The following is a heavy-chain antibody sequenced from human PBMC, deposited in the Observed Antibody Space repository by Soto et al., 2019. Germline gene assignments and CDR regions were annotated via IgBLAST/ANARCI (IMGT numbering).Heavy chain of an antibody. J-gene: IGHJ6*02. CDR2: INHSGST. Sequence: SETLSLTCAVYGGPFSSYYWIWIRQPPGKGLEWIGEINHSGSTNYNPSLKSRVTISVDTSKNQFSLKLSSVTAADTAVYYCARGGIVLRYLAFRNYNGMDVWGQGTSVTVSS. CDR3: ARGGIVLRYLAFRNYNGMDV. CDR1: GGPFSSYY. D-gene: IGHD3-9*01. V-gene: IGHV4-34*01.